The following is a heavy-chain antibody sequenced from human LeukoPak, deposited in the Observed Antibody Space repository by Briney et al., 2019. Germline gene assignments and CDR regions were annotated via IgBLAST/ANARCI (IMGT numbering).Heavy chain of an antibody. CDR2: ISAYNGNT. V-gene: IGHV1-18*01. CDR3: ARSNGDYGDAFDI. J-gene: IGHJ3*02. D-gene: IGHD4-17*01. Sequence: GASVKVSCKASGYTFTSYAMNWVRQAPGQGLEWMGWISAYNGNTNYAQKLQGRVTMTTDTSTSTAYMELRSLRSDDTAVYYCARSNGDYGDAFDIWGQGTMVTVSS. CDR1: GYTFTSYA.